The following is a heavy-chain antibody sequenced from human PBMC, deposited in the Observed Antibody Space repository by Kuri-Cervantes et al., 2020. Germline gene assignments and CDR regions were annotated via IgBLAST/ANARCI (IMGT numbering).Heavy chain of an antibody. CDR2: ISAYNGNT. CDR3: ASSQGSGSGSYSPDAFDI. J-gene: IGHJ3*02. D-gene: IGHD3-10*01. V-gene: IGHV1-18*01. Sequence: ASVKVSCKASGYTFTSYGISWVRQAPGQGLEWMGWISAYNGNTKYSQKFQGRVTITRDTSASTAYMELSSLRSEDTAVYYCASSQGSGSGSYSPDAFDIWGQGTMVTVSS. CDR1: GYTFTSYG.